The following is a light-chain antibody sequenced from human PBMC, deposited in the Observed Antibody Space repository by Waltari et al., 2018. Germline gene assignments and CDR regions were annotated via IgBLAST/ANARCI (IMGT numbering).Light chain of an antibody. Sequence: EIVLTQSPATLSSSPGERAHLPCRASQSIRSHLAWYQQKPGQAPRLLIYVASYRAAGIPARFSGSGSVTDFTLTISSLEPEDFAVYYCQQRGSWPPVFTFGPGTKVELK. CDR3: QQRGSWPPVFT. V-gene: IGKV3-11*01. J-gene: IGKJ3*01. CDR2: VAS. CDR1: QSIRSH.